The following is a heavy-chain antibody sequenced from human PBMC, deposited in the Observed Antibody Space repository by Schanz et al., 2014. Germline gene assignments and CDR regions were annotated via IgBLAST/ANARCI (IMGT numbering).Heavy chain of an antibody. J-gene: IGHJ4*02. CDR3: ARDRVQYSSGWYSDS. CDR2: LSFDSRHI. Sequence: VQLVESGGALVQPGGSLRLSCSASGFTFSDHWMSWVRQPPGKGLEWVAFLSFDSRHIYYADSVKGRFTISRDNAKNSLYLQMSSLRAEDTAVYYCARDRVQYSSGWYSDSWGQGTLVTVSS. D-gene: IGHD6-19*01. CDR1: GFTFSDHW. V-gene: IGHV3-21*01.